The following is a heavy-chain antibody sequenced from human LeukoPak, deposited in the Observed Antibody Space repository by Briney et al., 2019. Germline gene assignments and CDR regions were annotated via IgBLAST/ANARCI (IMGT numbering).Heavy chain of an antibody. J-gene: IGHJ4*02. D-gene: IGHD3-9*01. Sequence: PGGSLRLSCAASRFTFSSYWMSWVRQAPGKGLEWVANIKQDGSEKYYVDSVKGRFTISRDNAKNSLYMQMNSLRAEDTAVYYCARSLRYFDWLHTSYYFDYWGQGTLVTVSS. CDR3: ARSLRYFDWLHTSYYFDY. CDR1: RFTFSSYW. CDR2: IKQDGSEK. V-gene: IGHV3-7*01.